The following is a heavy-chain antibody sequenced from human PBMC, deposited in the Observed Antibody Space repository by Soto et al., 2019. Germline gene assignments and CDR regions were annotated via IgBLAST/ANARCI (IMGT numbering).Heavy chain of an antibody. V-gene: IGHV3-30-3*01. Sequence: QVQLVESGGGVVQPGRSLRLSCAASGFFFNDYAFHWVRQAPGKGLEWVAVISFDGSNKYYADSVKGRFTISRDNSKNTLWLQMNSLRAEDTAVYYCAKEPRSNGYFDLWGRGTLVSVSS. J-gene: IGHJ2*01. CDR3: AKEPRSNGYFDL. CDR2: ISFDGSNK. D-gene: IGHD3-16*01. CDR1: GFFFNDYA.